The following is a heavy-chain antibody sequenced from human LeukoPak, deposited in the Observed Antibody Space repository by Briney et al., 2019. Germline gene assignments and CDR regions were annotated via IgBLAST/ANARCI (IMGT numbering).Heavy chain of an antibody. V-gene: IGHV4-31*03. CDR3: ARDGGDYYDSSGYYSV. CDR1: GGSISSGGYY. Sequence: SETLPLTCTVSGGSISSGGYYWSWIRQHPGKGLEWIGYIYYSGSTYYNPSLKSRVTISVDTSKNQFSLKLSSVTAADTAVYYCARDGGDYYDSSGYYSVWGQGTLVTVSS. J-gene: IGHJ4*02. CDR2: IYYSGST. D-gene: IGHD3-22*01.